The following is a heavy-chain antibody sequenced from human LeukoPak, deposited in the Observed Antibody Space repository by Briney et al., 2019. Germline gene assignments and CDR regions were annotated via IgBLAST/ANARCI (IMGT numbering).Heavy chain of an antibody. J-gene: IGHJ5*02. V-gene: IGHV4-30-4*07. CDR3: ARVVAAAGNNWFDP. D-gene: IGHD6-13*01. Sequence: SETQSLTCAVSGDSISSGGYSWSWIRQTPGKGLEWIAYIHDSGSTYNNPSLKTRLSISIDTSKNQFSLKLNSVSAADTAVYYCARVVAAAGNNWFDPWGQGTLVTVSS. CDR1: GDSISSGGYS. CDR2: IHDSGST.